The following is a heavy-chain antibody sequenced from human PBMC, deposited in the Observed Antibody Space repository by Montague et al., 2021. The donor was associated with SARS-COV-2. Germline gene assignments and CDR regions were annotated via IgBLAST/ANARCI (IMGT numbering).Heavy chain of an antibody. Sequence: SETLSLTCTVSGGSISSSSYYWGWIRQPPGKGLEWIGSIYYSGSTYYNPSLKSRVTISVDTSKNQFSLKLSSVTAADTAAYYCARQSVNYYDSSGYPFDYWGQGTLVTVSS. CDR2: IYYSGST. CDR1: GGSISSSSYY. V-gene: IGHV4-39*01. J-gene: IGHJ4*02. CDR3: ARQSVNYYDSSGYPFDY. D-gene: IGHD3-22*01.